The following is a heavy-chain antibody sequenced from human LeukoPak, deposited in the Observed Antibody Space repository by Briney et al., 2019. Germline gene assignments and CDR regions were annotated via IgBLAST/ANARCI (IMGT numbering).Heavy chain of an antibody. CDR1: GGSISSGGYY. Sequence: SETLSLTCTVSGGSISSGGYYWSWIRQHPGKGLEWIGYINYSGTTYYNASLKSRVTISADTSKNQFSLRLSSVTAADTAVYYSARLASGSYGPLTPFDYWGQGTLVTVSS. V-gene: IGHV4-31*03. CDR3: ARLASGSYGPLTPFDY. J-gene: IGHJ4*02. CDR2: INYSGTT. D-gene: IGHD1-26*01.